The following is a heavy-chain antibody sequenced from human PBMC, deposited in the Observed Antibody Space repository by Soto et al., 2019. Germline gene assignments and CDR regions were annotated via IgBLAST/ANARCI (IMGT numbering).Heavy chain of an antibody. V-gene: IGHV3-30-3*01. CDR3: ARDGGKTATVLNYGMDV. Sequence: GWSLRLSCASSVFTFSSYAMQWVRQAPGKGLEWVAVISYDGSNKYYADSVKGRFTISRDNSKNTLYLQMNSLRAEDTAVYYCARDGGKTATVLNYGMDVWGQGTTVTVSS. CDR1: VFTFSSYA. CDR2: ISYDGSNK. J-gene: IGHJ6*02. D-gene: IGHD5-18*01.